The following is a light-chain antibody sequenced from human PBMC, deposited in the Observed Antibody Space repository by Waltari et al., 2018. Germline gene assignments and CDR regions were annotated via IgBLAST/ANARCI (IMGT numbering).Light chain of an antibody. CDR2: SNN. CDR1: SPNIGSNP. V-gene: IGLV1-44*01. Sequence: QSVLTQSPSASGTPGQRVTISCSGSSPNIGSNPVNWYQQLPGTAPKLLIYSNNQRPSGVPDRFSGSKSGTSASLAISGLQSEDEADYYCAAYDDSLNGVVFGGGTKLTVL. CDR3: AAYDDSLNGVV. J-gene: IGLJ2*01.